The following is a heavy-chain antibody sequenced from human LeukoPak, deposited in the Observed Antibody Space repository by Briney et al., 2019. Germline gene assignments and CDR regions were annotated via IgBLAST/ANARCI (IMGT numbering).Heavy chain of an antibody. V-gene: IGHV4-59*11. Sequence: PSETLSLTCTVSGGSISSHYWSWVRQPPGKGLEWIGYIYYSGGTNYNPSLKSRVTISVDTSKNQFSLKLSSVTAADTAVYYCARGTYPLGYWGQGTLVTVSS. CDR2: IYYSGGT. D-gene: IGHD2-8*01. J-gene: IGHJ4*02. CDR1: GGSISSHY. CDR3: ARGTYPLGY.